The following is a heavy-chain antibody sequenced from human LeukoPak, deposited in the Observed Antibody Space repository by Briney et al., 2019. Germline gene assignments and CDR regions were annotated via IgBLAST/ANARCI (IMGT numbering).Heavy chain of an antibody. V-gene: IGHV3-48*01. CDR2: IGTSSTTI. CDR3: ARFAAGGSYYYYMDV. CDR1: GFTFSSYG. J-gene: IGHJ6*03. D-gene: IGHD6-25*01. Sequence: GGSLRLSCAASGFTFSSYGMHWVRQPPGKGLEWVSNIGTSSTTIYYADSVKGRFTISRDNAKNSLYLRMNSLRADDTAVYYCARFAAGGSYYYYMDVWGKGTTVTVSS.